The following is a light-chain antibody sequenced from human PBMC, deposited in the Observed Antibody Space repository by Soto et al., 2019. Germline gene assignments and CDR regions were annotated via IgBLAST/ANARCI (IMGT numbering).Light chain of an antibody. CDR1: QSISSW. CDR3: QQYNSQWT. CDR2: KAS. Sequence: DIQMTQSPSTLSASVGDRVTITCRASQSISSWLAWYQQKPGRAPKPLIYKASSLERGGPSRFSGSGSGTEIPLTISKKQPEDFSTDYCQQYNSQWTFGRGIKVEFK. V-gene: IGKV1-5*03. J-gene: IGKJ4*02.